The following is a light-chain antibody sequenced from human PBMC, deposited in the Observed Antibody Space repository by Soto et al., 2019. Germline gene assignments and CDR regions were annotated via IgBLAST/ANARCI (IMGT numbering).Light chain of an antibody. Sequence: EIVLTQSPGTLSLSPGERATLSCRASQSVSSNFLAWYQQKPGQAPRLLIYGASSRATGIPDRFSGSGSGTDLTITISRLEPEDFALYYCQQYGSSPRTFGEGTKVEIK. J-gene: IGKJ1*01. CDR2: GAS. V-gene: IGKV3-20*01. CDR3: QQYGSSPRT. CDR1: QSVSSNF.